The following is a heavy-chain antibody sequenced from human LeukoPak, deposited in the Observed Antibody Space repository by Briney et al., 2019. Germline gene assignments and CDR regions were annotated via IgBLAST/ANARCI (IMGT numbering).Heavy chain of an antibody. CDR3: ASSGYYRHYLDY. J-gene: IGHJ4*02. V-gene: IGHV1-69*13. D-gene: IGHD3-22*01. Sequence: SVKVSFKASGGTFSSYAISWVRQAPGQGFEWMGGIIPIFGTANYAQKFQGRVTITADESTSTAYMELSSLRSEDTAVYYCASSGYYRHYLDYWGQGTLVTVSS. CDR2: IIPIFGTA. CDR1: GGTFSSYA.